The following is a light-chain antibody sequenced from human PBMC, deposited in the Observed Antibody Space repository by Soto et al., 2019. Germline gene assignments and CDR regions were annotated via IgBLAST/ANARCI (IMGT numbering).Light chain of an antibody. CDR1: QSISSW. Sequence: DIQMTQSPSTLSASVGDRVTITCRASQSISSWLAWYQQKPGKAPKTLIYKASSLESGVPSRFSGSGSGTELTLAISSLQPDDFATYYCQQYNSYPFTFGPGTKVDIK. CDR2: KAS. V-gene: IGKV1-5*03. CDR3: QQYNSYPFT. J-gene: IGKJ3*01.